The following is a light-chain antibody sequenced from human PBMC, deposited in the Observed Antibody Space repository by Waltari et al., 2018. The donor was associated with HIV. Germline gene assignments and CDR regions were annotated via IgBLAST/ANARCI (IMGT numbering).Light chain of an antibody. V-gene: IGLV3-1*01. CDR3: QAWDSTTLV. CDR2: QDT. Sequence: SYDVTQPLSVSVSPGQTATITCSGDKLGNQYTSWYQQKAGQSPVLVIYQDTQRPSDIPERFSGSNSGHTATLTISGTQPIDEADYYCQAWDSTTLVFGGGTKLTVL. J-gene: IGLJ2*01. CDR1: KLGNQY.